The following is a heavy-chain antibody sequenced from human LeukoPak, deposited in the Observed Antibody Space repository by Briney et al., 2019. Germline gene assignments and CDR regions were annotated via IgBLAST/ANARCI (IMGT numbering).Heavy chain of an antibody. V-gene: IGHV4-34*01. D-gene: IGHD1-26*01. CDR1: GGSFSGYY. Sequence: SETLSLTCAVYGGSFSGYYWSWIRQPPGKGLEWIGSIYYSGSTYYNPSLKSRVTISVDTSKNQFSLKLSSVTAADTAVYYCARHPGIDWFDPWGQGTLVTVSS. J-gene: IGHJ5*02. CDR3: ARHPGIDWFDP. CDR2: IYYSGST.